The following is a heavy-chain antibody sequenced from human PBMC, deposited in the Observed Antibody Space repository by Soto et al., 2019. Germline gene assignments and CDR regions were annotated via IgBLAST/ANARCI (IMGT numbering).Heavy chain of an antibody. CDR1: GVSISSYY. J-gene: IGHJ4*02. D-gene: IGHD2-15*01. CDR2: IYYSGST. V-gene: IGHV4-59*12. CDR3: ARGERVVVAATLVSVLDY. Sequence: SETLSLTCTVSGVSISSYYWSWIRQPPGKGLEWIGYIYYSGSTNYNPSLKSRVTISVDTSKNQFSLKLSSVTAADTAVYYCARGERVVVAATLVSVLDYWGQGTLVTVSS.